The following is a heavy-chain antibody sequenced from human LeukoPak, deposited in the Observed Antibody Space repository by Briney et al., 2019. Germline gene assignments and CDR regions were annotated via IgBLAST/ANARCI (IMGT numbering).Heavy chain of an antibody. Sequence: GGSLRLSCAASGFTFSSYSMNWVRQAPGKGLEWVSSISSSSSYIYYADSVKGRFTISRDNAKNSLYLQMNSLRAEDTAVYYCASGGIAAAGALDYWGQGTLVTVSS. D-gene: IGHD6-13*01. CDR1: GFTFSSYS. CDR2: ISSSSSYI. CDR3: ASGGIAAAGALDY. J-gene: IGHJ4*02. V-gene: IGHV3-21*01.